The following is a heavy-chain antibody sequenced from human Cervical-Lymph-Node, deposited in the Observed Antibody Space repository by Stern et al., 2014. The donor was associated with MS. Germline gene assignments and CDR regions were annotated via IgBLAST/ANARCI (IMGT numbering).Heavy chain of an antibody. CDR1: GYTFIDYH. D-gene: IGHD1-1*01. Sequence: QVQLVESGAEVKKPGASVKVSCKASGYTFIDYHIHWMRQAPGQGLEWMGRISPNSGDTYYAQTFQGRVTMTRDTSISTVYMELSRLISDDTAVYYCARDGDWKIGDYWGQGTLVTVSS. CDR2: ISPNSGDT. CDR3: ARDGDWKIGDY. V-gene: IGHV1-2*06. J-gene: IGHJ4*02.